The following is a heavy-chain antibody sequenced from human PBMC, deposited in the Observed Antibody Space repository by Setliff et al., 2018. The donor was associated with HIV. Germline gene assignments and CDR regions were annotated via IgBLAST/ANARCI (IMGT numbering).Heavy chain of an antibody. J-gene: IGHJ4*02. CDR3: ARGRPTGYFDC. CDR2: INSGSSTI. Sequence: PGGSLRLSCAASGFTVSGNYMNWVRQAPGKGLEWVSVINSGSSTIYYADSVKGRFTISRDNAKNSLYLQMNSLRGEDTAVYYCARGRPTGYFDCWGQGTLVTVSS. D-gene: IGHD1-1*01. CDR1: GFTVSGNY. V-gene: IGHV3-48*01.